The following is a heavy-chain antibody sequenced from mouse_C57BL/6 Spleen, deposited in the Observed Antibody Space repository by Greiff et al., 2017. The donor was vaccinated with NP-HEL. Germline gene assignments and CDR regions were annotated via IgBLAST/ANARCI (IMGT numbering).Heavy chain of an antibody. V-gene: IGHV1-64*01. D-gene: IGHD1-1*01. CDR2: IHPNSGST. CDR3: AREGVLSLDY. J-gene: IGHJ2*01. CDR1: GYTFTSYW. Sequence: VKLQQPGAELVKPGASVKLSCKASGYTFTSYWMHWVKQRPGQGLEWIGMIHPNSGSTNYNEKFKSKATLTVDKSSSTAYMQLSSLTSEDSAVYYCAREGVLSLDYWGQGTTLTVSS.